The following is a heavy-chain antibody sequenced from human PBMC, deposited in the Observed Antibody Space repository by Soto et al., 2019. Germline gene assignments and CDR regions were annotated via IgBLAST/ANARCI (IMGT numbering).Heavy chain of an antibody. J-gene: IGHJ6*02. CDR1: GGSISSSNW. CDR2: IYHSGST. V-gene: IGHV4-4*02. CDR3: ARDRSITMVRGSYYYYYGMDV. D-gene: IGHD3-10*01. Sequence: SETLSLTCAVSGGSISSSNWWSWVRQPPGKGLEWIGEIYHSGSTNYNPSLKSRVTISVDKSKKQFSLKLSSVTAADTAVYYCARDRSITMVRGSYYYYYGMDVWGPGTTVTVS.